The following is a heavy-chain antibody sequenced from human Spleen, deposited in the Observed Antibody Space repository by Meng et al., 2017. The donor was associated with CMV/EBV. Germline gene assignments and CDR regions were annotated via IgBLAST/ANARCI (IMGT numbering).Heavy chain of an antibody. D-gene: IGHD3-3*01. V-gene: IGHV4-34*10. Sequence: ESLKISCAGSGFIFSNYEMNWVRQAPGKGLECIGEIYHSGSTNYNPSLRGRITMSLDKSKNQFSLNLTSVTAADTAVHYCASVRGGYDYWSGSPLDYWGQGILVTVSS. CDR3: ASVRGGYDYWSGSPLDY. J-gene: IGHJ4*02. CDR2: IYHSGST. CDR1: GFIFSNYE.